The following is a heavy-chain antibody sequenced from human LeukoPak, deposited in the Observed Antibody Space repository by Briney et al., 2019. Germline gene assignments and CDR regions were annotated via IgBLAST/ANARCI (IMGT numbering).Heavy chain of an antibody. CDR3: ARAVRDTAMVWDY. CDR2: IYYSGST. CDR1: GGSISSYY. Sequence: SETLSLTCTVSGGSISSYYWSWIRQPPGKGLEWIGYIYYSGSTNYNPSLKSRVTISVDTSKNQFSLKLSSVTAADTAVYYCARAVRDTAMVWDYWGQGTLVTVSS. D-gene: IGHD5-18*01. J-gene: IGHJ4*02. V-gene: IGHV4-59*01.